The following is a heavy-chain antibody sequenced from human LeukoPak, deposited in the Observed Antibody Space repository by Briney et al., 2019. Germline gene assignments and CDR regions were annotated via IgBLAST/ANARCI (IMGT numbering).Heavy chain of an antibody. CDR3: ARDGPIQLWSRGYYYYMDV. V-gene: IGHV3-23*01. CDR1: GFTFSSYA. J-gene: IGHJ6*03. Sequence: GGSLRLSCAASGFTFSSYAMSWVRQAPGKGLEWISGISGSGGSTYYADSVKGRFTISRDNAKNSLYLQMNSLRAEDTALYYCARDGPIQLWSRGYYYYMDVWGKGTTVTVSS. CDR2: ISGSGGST. D-gene: IGHD5-18*01.